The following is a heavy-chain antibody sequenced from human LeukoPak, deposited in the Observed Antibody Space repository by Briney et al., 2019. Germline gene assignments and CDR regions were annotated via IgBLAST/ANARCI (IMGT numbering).Heavy chain of an antibody. D-gene: IGHD3-22*01. CDR1: GGSISGYY. CDR3: ARYSDSSGYYDY. CDR2: IYYRGST. V-gene: IGHV4-59*12. J-gene: IGHJ4*02. Sequence: PSETLSLTCSVAGGSISGYYWSWIRQPPGKGLEWIGYIYYRGSTNYNPSLKSRVTISVDTSKNQFSLKLTSVTAADTAVYYCARYSDSSGYYDYWGQGTLVTVSS.